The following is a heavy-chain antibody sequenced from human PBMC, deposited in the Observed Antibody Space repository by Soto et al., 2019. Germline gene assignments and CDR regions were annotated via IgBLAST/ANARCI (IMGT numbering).Heavy chain of an antibody. V-gene: IGHV1-69*01. J-gene: IGHJ2*01. D-gene: IGHD2-21*02. Sequence: QVQLVQSGAEVKKPGSSVKVSCKASGGTFSSYAISWVRQAPGQGLEWMGGIIPIFGTANYAQKFQGRVTITADVSTSTAYMELSSLRSEDTAVYYCSRDQGCGADCYQHWYFDLWGRGTLVTVSS. CDR2: IIPIFGTA. CDR1: GGTFSSYA. CDR3: SRDQGCGADCYQHWYFDL.